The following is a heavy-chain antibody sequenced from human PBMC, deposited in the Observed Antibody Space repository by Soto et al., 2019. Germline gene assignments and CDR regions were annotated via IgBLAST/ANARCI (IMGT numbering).Heavy chain of an antibody. V-gene: IGHV3-23*01. D-gene: IGHD2-2*01. J-gene: IGHJ4*02. CDR2: ISGSGGST. Sequence: GGSLRLSCAASGFTFSSYAMSWVRQAPGKGLEWVSAISGSGGSTYYADSVKGRFTISRDNSKNTLYLQMNSLRAEDTAVYYCATRVVVVPAASDDWGQGTLVTVSS. CDR1: GFTFSSYA. CDR3: ATRVVVVPAASDD.